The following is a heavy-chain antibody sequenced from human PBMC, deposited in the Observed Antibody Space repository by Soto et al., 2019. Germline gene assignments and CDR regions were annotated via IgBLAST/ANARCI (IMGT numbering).Heavy chain of an antibody. J-gene: IGHJ3*02. Sequence: EVQLVESGGGLVQPGRSLRLSCAASGFTFDDYAMHWVRQAPGKGLEWVSGISWNSGSIGYADSVKGRFTISRDNAKNSLYLQMNSLRAEDTALYYCAKGFDYYDSSGEGRAAFDIWGQGTMVTVSS. CDR2: ISWNSGSI. D-gene: IGHD3-22*01. V-gene: IGHV3-9*01. CDR1: GFTFDDYA. CDR3: AKGFDYYDSSGEGRAAFDI.